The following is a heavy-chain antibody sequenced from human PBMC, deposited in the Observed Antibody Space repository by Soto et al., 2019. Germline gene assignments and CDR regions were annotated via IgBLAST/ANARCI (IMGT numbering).Heavy chain of an antibody. CDR2: INPDGSRI. V-gene: IGHV3-74*01. J-gene: IGHJ5*02. CDR3: ARVPVGAYGKFDP. CDR1: GFALSSYW. Sequence: EVQLVESRGGLVQAGGSLRLSCAASGFALSSYWMHWVRRVPGKGLVWVSRINPDGSRIDYADSVRGRFTISRDNAKNTLFLQMNNLRAEDTALYHCARVPVGAYGKFDPWGQGTLVTVSS. D-gene: IGHD2-8*02.